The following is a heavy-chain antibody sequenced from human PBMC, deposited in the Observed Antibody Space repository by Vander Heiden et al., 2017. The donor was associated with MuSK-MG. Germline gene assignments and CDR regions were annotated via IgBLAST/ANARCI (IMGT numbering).Heavy chain of an antibody. D-gene: IGHD3-10*01. Sequence: QVQTQESGPGLVKASQTLSLTCTFPGGHISSGGYYWSWIRQHPGKGLELIGYIYYSGSTYYNPSLKRRVTISVDTSKNQFSLKLSSVTAADTAVYYCAREAPMVRGEDWFDPWGQGTLVTVSS. CDR2: IYYSGST. J-gene: IGHJ5*02. CDR1: GGHISSGGYY. V-gene: IGHV4-31*03. CDR3: AREAPMVRGEDWFDP.